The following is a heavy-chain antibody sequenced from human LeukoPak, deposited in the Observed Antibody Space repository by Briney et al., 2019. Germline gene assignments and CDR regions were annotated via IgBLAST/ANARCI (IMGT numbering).Heavy chain of an antibody. Sequence: PSETLSLTCAVYGGSFSGYYWSWIRQPPGKGLEWIGEINHSGSTNYNPSLKSRVTISVDTSKNQFSLKLSSVTAADTAVYYCARISSYRPWGAFDIWGQGTMVTVSS. CDR2: INHSGST. V-gene: IGHV4-34*01. D-gene: IGHD6-6*01. CDR1: GGSFSGYY. CDR3: ARISSYRPWGAFDI. J-gene: IGHJ3*02.